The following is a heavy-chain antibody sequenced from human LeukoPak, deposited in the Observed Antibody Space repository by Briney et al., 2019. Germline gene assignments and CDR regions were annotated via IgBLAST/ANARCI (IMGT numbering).Heavy chain of an antibody. Sequence: SETLSLTCAVYGGSFSGYYWSWIRQPPGKGLEWIGEINHSGSTNYNPSLKSRVTISVDTSKNQFSLKLSSVTAADTAVYYCARLPIQPTVLDIWGQGTMVTVSS. CDR3: ARLPIQPTVLDI. CDR1: GGSFSGYY. J-gene: IGHJ3*02. CDR2: INHSGST. V-gene: IGHV4-34*01. D-gene: IGHD5-18*01.